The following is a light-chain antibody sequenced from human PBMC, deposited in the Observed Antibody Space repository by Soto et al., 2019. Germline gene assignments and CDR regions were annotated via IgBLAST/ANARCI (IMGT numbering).Light chain of an antibody. CDR3: AAWDDSLYGWV. Sequence: QSVLTQPPSASGTPGQRVTISCSGSSSNIGSNPINWYQQFPRTAPKLLISSNDQRRSGVPDRFSGSKSGTSASLAISGLQSEDEADYFCAAWDDSLYGWVFGGGTKVTVL. CDR1: SSNIGSNP. V-gene: IGLV1-44*01. J-gene: IGLJ3*02. CDR2: SND.